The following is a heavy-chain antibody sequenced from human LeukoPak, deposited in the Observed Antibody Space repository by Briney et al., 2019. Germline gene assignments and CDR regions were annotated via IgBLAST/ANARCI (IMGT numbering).Heavy chain of an antibody. D-gene: IGHD3-10*01. J-gene: IGHJ6*02. CDR1: GFTVSSDY. CDR2: IFGGGST. V-gene: IGHV3-66*01. Sequence: GGSLRLSCAAYGFTVSSDYMIWVRLAPGKGLEWVSVIFGGGSTDYADSVKGRFAISRDNSKNTVFLQMNSLRAEDTAVYYCARERVRGVEYNYYYGMDVWGQGTTVTVS. CDR3: ARERVRGVEYNYYYGMDV.